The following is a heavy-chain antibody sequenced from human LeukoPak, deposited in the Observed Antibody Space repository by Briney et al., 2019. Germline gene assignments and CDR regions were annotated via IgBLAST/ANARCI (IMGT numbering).Heavy chain of an antibody. J-gene: IGHJ4*02. Sequence: PSETLSLTCTVSGGSISSSSYYWGWIRQPPGKGLEWIGSIYYSGSTYYNPSLKSRVTISVDTSKNQFSLKLSSVTDTDTAVYYCARQDYYASSGYLFDYWGQGTLTTLSS. CDR1: GGSISSSSYY. CDR3: ARQDYYASSGYLFDY. D-gene: IGHD3-22*01. CDR2: IYYSGST. V-gene: IGHV4-39*01.